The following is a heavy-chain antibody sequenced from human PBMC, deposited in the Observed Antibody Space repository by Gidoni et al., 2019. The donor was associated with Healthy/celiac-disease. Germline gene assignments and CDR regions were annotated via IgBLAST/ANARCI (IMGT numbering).Heavy chain of an antibody. V-gene: IGHV3-23*01. J-gene: IGHJ4*02. CDR2: ISGSGGST. CDR1: RFTFSSYA. D-gene: IGHD6-6*01. Sequence: EVQLFESGGGLVQPGGSMRLSCPASRFTFSSYAMGWVRQAPGKGLEWVSAISGSGGSTYYADSVKGRFTISRDNSKNTLYLQMNSLRAEDTAVYYCAKDSTFGDSISSGEDYWGQGTLVTVSS. CDR3: AKDSTFGDSISSGEDY.